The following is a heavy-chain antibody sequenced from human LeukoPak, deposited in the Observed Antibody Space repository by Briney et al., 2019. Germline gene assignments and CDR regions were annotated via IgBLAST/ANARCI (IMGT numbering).Heavy chain of an antibody. V-gene: IGHV3-30*02. D-gene: IGHD3-22*01. CDR3: ARAYYDSSGYHYFDY. CDR2: IRYDGTYK. J-gene: IGHJ4*02. CDR1: GFTFSSYG. Sequence: GGSLRLSCAASGFTFSSYGMYWVRQAPGKGLEWVAFIRYDGTYKYNADSVKGRFTISRDNSKNTLYLQMNSLRAEDTAVYYCARAYYDSSGYHYFDYWGQGTLVTVSS.